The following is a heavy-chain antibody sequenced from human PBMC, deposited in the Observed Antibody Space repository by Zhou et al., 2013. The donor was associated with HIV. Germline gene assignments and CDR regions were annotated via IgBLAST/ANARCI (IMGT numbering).Heavy chain of an antibody. CDR2: IIPILGIA. V-gene: IGHV1-69*04. CDR3: AREIVGAIDY. D-gene: IGHD1-26*01. Sequence: QVQLVQSGAAVKKPGSSVKVSCKTSGDTFTNYDFTWVRRAPGQGLEWMGRIIPILGIANYAQKFQGRVTITADKSTSTAYMELSSLRSEDTAVYYCAREIVGAIDYWGQGTLVTVSS. CDR1: GDTFTNYD. J-gene: IGHJ4*02.